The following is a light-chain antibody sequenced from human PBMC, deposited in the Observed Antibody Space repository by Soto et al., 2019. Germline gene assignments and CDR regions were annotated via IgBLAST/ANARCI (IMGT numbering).Light chain of an antibody. V-gene: IGKV3-15*01. CDR1: QSVSSN. CDR3: QQYNNWPRT. Sequence: EIVMTQSPATLSVSPGERATLSCRASQSVSSNLAWYQQKPGQAPRLLIYGASTRATGIPARFSGSGSGTEFTITISSLQSEDFAVHYSQQYNNWPRTFGQGTKVEIK. J-gene: IGKJ1*01. CDR2: GAS.